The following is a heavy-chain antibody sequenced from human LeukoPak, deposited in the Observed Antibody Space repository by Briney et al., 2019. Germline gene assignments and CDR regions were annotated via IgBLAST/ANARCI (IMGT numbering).Heavy chain of an antibody. CDR3: AKDWAVAGY. CDR1: GFTFSDYY. V-gene: IGHV3-23*01. CDR2: ISYSGGST. D-gene: IGHD6-19*01. J-gene: IGHJ4*02. Sequence: GGSLRLSCAASGFTFSDYYMSWIRQAPGKGLEWVSAISYSGGSTYYADSVKGRFTISRDDSKNTLYLQMNSLRAEDTGVYYCAKDWAVAGYWGQGTLVTVSS.